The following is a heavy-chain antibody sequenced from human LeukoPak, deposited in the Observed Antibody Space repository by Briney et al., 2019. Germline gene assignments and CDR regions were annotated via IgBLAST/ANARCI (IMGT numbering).Heavy chain of an antibody. V-gene: IGHV3-74*01. CDR3: AKDDAWLRFGE. D-gene: IGHD3-10*01. CDR2: INSDGYSI. J-gene: IGHJ4*02. CDR1: GFTFSAYR. Sequence: GGSLRLSCAASGFTFSAYRMHWVRQAPGKGLVWLSRINSDGYSISYADSVKGRFTISRDNAKSTLYLQMNSLRAEDTAVYYCAKDDAWLRFGEWSQGTLVTVSS.